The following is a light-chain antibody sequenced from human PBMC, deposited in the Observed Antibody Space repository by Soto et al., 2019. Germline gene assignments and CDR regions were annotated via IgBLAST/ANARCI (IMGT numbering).Light chain of an antibody. CDR1: SSDIGTYNY. CDR2: DVS. J-gene: IGLJ1*01. CDR3: NSFTSATSTTPYV. Sequence: QSVLTQPASVSGSPGQSITISCTGTSSDIGTYNYVSWYQQHPGKAPKLIIYDVSNRPSGVSDRFSGSKSGNTASLTVSGLHAEDEGDYYCNSFTSATSTTPYVFGTGTKLTVL. V-gene: IGLV2-14*01.